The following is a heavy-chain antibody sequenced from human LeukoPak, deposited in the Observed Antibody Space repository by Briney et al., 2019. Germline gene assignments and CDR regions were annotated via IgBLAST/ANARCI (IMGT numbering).Heavy chain of an antibody. D-gene: IGHD3-10*01. CDR3: ARDLRRNTMVRGPLDY. CDR1: GYTFTGYY. CDR2: INPNSGGT. Sequence: ASVKVSCKASGYTFTGYYMHWVRQAPGQGLEWMGWINPNSGGTNYAQKFQGRVTMTRDTSISTAYMELSRLRYDDTAVYYCARDLRRNTMVRGPLDYWGQGTLVTVSS. J-gene: IGHJ4*02. V-gene: IGHV1-2*02.